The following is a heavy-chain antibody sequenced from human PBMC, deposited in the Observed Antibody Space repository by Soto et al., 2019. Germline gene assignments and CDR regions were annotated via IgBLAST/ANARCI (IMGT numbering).Heavy chain of an antibody. V-gene: IGHV1-18*01. CDR3: ARDWKGAEGFDP. J-gene: IGHJ5*02. D-gene: IGHD1-1*01. CDR1: GYTFSTYG. Sequence: QVQLVQSGAEVKKPGASVKVSCKASGYTFSTYGFSWVRQAPGQGLGWMGWIGADNGDTNYAQNFQGRVTMTTDTSTTTSYMELRSLTSADTAVYFCARDWKGAEGFDPWGQGTLVTVSS. CDR2: IGADNGDT.